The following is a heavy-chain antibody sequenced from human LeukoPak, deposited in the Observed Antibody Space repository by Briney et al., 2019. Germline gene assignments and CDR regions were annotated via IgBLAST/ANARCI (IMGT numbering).Heavy chain of an antibody. D-gene: IGHD6-13*01. CDR1: GFTFSSYS. CDR3: ARDAGIAAAGTLYYYGMDV. J-gene: IGHJ6*02. Sequence: GGSLRLSCAASGFTFSSYSMNWVRQAPGKGLEWVSSISSSSSYIYYADSVKGRFTISRDNAKNSLYLQMNSLRAEDTAMYYCARDAGIAAAGTLYYYGMDVWGQGTTVTVSS. V-gene: IGHV3-21*01. CDR2: ISSSSSYI.